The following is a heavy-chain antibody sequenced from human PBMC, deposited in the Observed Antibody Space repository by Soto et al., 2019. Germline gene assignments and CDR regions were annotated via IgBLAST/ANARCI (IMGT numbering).Heavy chain of an antibody. CDR3: AKDRVPGAYGHYYGMDV. D-gene: IGHD6-19*01. CDR1: GFTFNNSG. CDR2: ISFDGSET. V-gene: IGHV3-30*18. Sequence: GGSLRLFCAVSGFTFNNSGMHWIRQAPGKGLEWVAVISFDGSETYYADSMKGRFTISRDNSKNMLQLQMNSLRAEDTAIYYCAKDRVPGAYGHYYGMDVWGQGTTVTVSS. J-gene: IGHJ6*02.